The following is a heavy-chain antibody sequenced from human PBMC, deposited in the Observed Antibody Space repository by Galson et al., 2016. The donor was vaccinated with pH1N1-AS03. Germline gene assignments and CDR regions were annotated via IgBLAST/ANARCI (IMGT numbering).Heavy chain of an antibody. CDR2: IYWNSEK. D-gene: IGHD2-21*02. Sequence: PALVTPPQTLTLTCDFSGFSLHTNGVGVGWIRQPPGKPLEWLALIYWNSEKRYNPFLKGSLPITKDTSKNQVVLTMTNMAPGDTATYFCARKPTGSMVVTIGVWYVDLWGRGTLVAVSS. J-gene: IGHJ2*01. V-gene: IGHV2-5*01. CDR1: GFSLHTNGVG. CDR3: ARKPTGSMVVTIGVWYVDL.